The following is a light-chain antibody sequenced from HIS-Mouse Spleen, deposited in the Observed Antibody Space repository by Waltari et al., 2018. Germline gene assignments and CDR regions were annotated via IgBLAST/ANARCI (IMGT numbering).Light chain of an antibody. V-gene: IGLV2-11*01. CDR2: ESS. J-gene: IGLJ1*01. CDR3: CSYAGSYSYV. CDR1: SSDVGGYNY. Sequence: QSALTQPRSVSGSPGQSVTISCTGTSSDVGGYNYVSWYQQHPGKAPKRMIYESSKLPSGVPGRFSGSKSGNTATLTISGLQAEDEADYYCCSYAGSYSYVFGTGTKVTVL.